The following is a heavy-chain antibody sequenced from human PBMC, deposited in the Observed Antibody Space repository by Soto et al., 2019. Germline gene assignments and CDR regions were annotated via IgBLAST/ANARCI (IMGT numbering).Heavy chain of an antibody. CDR2: ISWHRGSI. Sequence: DVQRVESGGGLVQPGRSLRLSCAASGFTFDDYSMDWVRQAPGKGLEWVSGISWHRGSIGYADSVKGRFTISRDNGKNALYLQMSSLRAGDTALYYYAKQSGHYCYYIDVWGKGTTVTVSS. CDR3: AKQSGHYCYYIDV. CDR1: GFTFDDYS. J-gene: IGHJ6*03. V-gene: IGHV3-9*01.